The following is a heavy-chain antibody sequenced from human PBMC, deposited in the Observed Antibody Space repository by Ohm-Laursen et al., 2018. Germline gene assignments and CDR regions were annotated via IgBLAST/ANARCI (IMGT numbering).Heavy chain of an antibody. CDR3: AKARGSSAYRPLDS. CDR1: GFTFDDYA. D-gene: IGHD3-16*01. J-gene: IGHJ4*02. V-gene: IGHV3-9*01. CDR2: VNGDGRSM. Sequence: SLRLSCAASGFTFDDYAMHWVRQAPGKGLEWVSSVNGDGRSMAYADSVKGRFSISRDNAKNSLYLQMDSLRDEDTGLYYCAKARGSSAYRPLDSWGQGTLVIVSS.